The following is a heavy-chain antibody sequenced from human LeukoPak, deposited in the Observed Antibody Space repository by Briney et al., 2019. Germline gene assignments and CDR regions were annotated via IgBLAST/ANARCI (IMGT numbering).Heavy chain of an antibody. CDR1: GFTFSSYA. CDR3: ARSTGIAVAGALGY. V-gene: IGHV3-23*01. CDR2: ISCSGGST. J-gene: IGHJ4*02. D-gene: IGHD6-19*01. Sequence: PGGSLRLSCAASGFTFSSYAMSWVRQAPGKGLEWVSAISCSGGSTYYADSVKGRFTISRDNSKNTLYLQMNSLRAEDTAVYYCARSTGIAVAGALGYWGQGTLVTVSS.